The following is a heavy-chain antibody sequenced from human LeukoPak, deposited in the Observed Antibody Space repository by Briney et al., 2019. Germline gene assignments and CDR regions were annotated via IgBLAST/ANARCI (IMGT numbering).Heavy chain of an antibody. CDR3: ASRGSRYYFDY. CDR1: GFTFSDYY. D-gene: IGHD6-13*01. CDR2: IYSGGGT. J-gene: IGHJ4*02. V-gene: IGHV3-66*01. Sequence: PGGSLRLSCAASGFTFSDYYMSWVRQTPGKGLEWVSVIYSGGGTYYADSVKGRFTISRDSSKNTLYLQMNSLRAEDTAVYYCASRGSRYYFDYWGQGTLVTVSS.